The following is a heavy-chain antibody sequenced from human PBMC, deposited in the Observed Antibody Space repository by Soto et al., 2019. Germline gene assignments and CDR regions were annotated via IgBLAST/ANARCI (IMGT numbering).Heavy chain of an antibody. Sequence: GESLKISCNGSGYSFTSYWIGWVRQMPGKGLEWMGIIYPGDSDTRYSPSFQGQVPISADKSIRTAYLQWSSLKASDTAMYYCARLGYSGYDLDHDAFDIWGQGTMVTVSS. CDR3: ARLGYSGYDLDHDAFDI. CDR1: GYSFTSYW. V-gene: IGHV5-51*01. D-gene: IGHD5-12*01. CDR2: IYPGDSDT. J-gene: IGHJ3*02.